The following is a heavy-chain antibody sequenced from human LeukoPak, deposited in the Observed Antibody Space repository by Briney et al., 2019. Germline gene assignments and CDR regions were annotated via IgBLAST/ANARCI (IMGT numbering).Heavy chain of an antibody. V-gene: IGHV4-34*01. CDR3: AGYYSSIYGMDV. CDR1: GGSFSGYF. Sequence: SETLSLTCAVNGGSFSGYFWSWIRQPPGKGLEWVGEINHSGSTYYNASLKSRITISVDTSKRQFSLRMNSVTAADTAVYFCAGYYSSIYGMDVWGQGTSVTVSS. J-gene: IGHJ6*02. D-gene: IGHD3-3*01. CDR2: INHSGST.